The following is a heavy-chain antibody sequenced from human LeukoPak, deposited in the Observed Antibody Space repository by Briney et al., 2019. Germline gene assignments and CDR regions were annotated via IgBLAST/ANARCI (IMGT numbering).Heavy chain of an antibody. CDR1: GGSISSYY. J-gene: IGHJ3*02. V-gene: IGHV3-7*01. CDR2: IKQDGGEK. Sequence: ETLSLTCTVSGGSISSYYWSWVRQAPGKGLEWVANIKQDGGEKYYVDSVKGRFTISRDNAKNSLYLQMNSLRAEDTAVYYCARDGIVGATFGAFDIWGQGTMVTVSS. CDR3: ARDGIVGATFGAFDI. D-gene: IGHD1-26*01.